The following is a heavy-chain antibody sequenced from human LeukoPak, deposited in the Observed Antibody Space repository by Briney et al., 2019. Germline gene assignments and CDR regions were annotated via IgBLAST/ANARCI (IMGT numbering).Heavy chain of an antibody. CDR1: GGSISSYY. V-gene: IGHV4-59*12. CDR3: ARRRRPHVAPFDY. CDR2: IYYSGST. J-gene: IGHJ4*02. Sequence: PSETLSLTCTVSGGSISSYYWSWIRQPPGKGLEWIGYIYYSGSTNYNPSLKSRVTISVDTSKNQFSLKLSSVTAADTAVYYCARRRRPHVAPFDYWGQGTLVTVSS. D-gene: IGHD1-1*01.